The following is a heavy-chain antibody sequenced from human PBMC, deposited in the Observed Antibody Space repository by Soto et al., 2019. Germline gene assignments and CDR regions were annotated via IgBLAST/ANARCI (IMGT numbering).Heavy chain of an antibody. CDR1: GFTFSSYA. CDR2: ISGSGGST. V-gene: IGHV3-23*01. D-gene: IGHD1-7*01. Sequence: GGSLRLSCAASGFTFSSYAMSWVRQAPGKGLEWVSAISGSGGSTYYADFVKGRFTISRDNSKNTLYLQMNSLRAEDTAVYYCAKDLSTSRTGTTSPNYYYYGMDVWGQGTTVTVSS. J-gene: IGHJ6*02. CDR3: AKDLSTSRTGTTSPNYYYYGMDV.